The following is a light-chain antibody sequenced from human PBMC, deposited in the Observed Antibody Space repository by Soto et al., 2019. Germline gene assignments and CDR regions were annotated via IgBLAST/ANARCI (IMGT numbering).Light chain of an antibody. Sequence: QSVLTQPPSVSGAPGQRVTISCTGSSSKIGAGYDVHWYQQLPGAAPKLLIYGNNNRPSGVPDRFSGSKSGTSASLVITGLQAEDEADYCCQSYDSSLSGVVFGGGTKLTVL. CDR2: GNN. CDR3: QSYDSSLSGVV. J-gene: IGLJ2*01. CDR1: SSKIGAGYD. V-gene: IGLV1-40*01.